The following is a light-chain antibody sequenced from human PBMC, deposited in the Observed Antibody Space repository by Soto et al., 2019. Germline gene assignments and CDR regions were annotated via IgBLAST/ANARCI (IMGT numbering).Light chain of an antibody. CDR3: QQLNAYPLS. Sequence: IQLTQSPSSLSASVGDRVTITCRASQGIYSRLVWFHQKPGEAPKLLIYDASTLQSGVPSRFSGSGSGTEFTLTISSLQPDDFATYYCQQLNAYPLSFGGGTKVDIK. V-gene: IGKV1-9*01. CDR2: DAS. CDR1: QGIYSR. J-gene: IGKJ4*01.